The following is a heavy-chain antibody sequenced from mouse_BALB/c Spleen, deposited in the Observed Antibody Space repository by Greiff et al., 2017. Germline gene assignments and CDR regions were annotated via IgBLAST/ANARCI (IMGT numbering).Heavy chain of an antibody. Sequence: EVQLVESGGGLVKPGGSLKLSCAASGFTFSDYYMYWVRQTPEKRLEWVATISDGGSYTYYPDSVKGRFTISRDNAKNNLYLQMSSLKSEDTAMYYCARGGRRDWYFDVWGAGTTVTVSS. CDR1: GFTFSDYY. CDR3: ARGGRRDWYFDV. D-gene: IGHD3-3*01. J-gene: IGHJ1*01. V-gene: IGHV5-4*02. CDR2: ISDGGSYT.